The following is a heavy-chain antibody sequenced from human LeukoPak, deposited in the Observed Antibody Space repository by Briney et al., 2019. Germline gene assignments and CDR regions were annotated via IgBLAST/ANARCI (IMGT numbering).Heavy chain of an antibody. CDR1: GGSITQTNY. J-gene: IGHJ4*02. D-gene: IGHD1-26*01. CDR3: ARDAWLVGTTNLYYFDY. Sequence: PSETLSLTCGVSGGSITQTNYWTWVRQPPGKGLEWIGEVNLQGSTNYNPSLMGRVAISVDKSENHVSLQLTSVTAADTAVYYCARDAWLVGTTNLYYFDYWGQGTLVTVSS. CDR2: VNLQGST. V-gene: IGHV4-4*02.